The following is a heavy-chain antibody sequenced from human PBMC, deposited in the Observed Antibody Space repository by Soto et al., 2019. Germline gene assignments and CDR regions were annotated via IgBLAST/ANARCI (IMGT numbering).Heavy chain of an antibody. D-gene: IGHD3-22*01. CDR3: ARSYYDSSGYYFLHFDY. CDR2: INPSGGST. Sequence: QVQLVQSGAEVKKPGASVKVSCKASGYTFTNYYMHWVRQAPGQGLEWMGIINPSGGSTSYAQKFQGRVTMTRDTSTSTVYMELSSLRSEDTAVYYCARSYYDSSGYYFLHFDYWGQGTLVTVSS. V-gene: IGHV1-46*03. J-gene: IGHJ4*02. CDR1: GYTFTNYY.